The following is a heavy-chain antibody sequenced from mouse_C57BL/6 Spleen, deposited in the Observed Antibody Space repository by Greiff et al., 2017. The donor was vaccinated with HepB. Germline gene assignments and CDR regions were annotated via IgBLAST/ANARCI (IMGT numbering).Heavy chain of an antibody. CDR1: GYAFTNYL. Sequence: QVQLKQSGAELVRPGTSVKVSCKASGYAFTNYLIEWVKQRPGQGLEWIGVINPGSGGTNYNEKFKGKATLTADKSSSTAYMQLSSLTSEDSAVYFCARWVYYFDYWGQGTTLTVSS. J-gene: IGHJ2*01. CDR3: ARWVYYFDY. CDR2: INPGSGGT. V-gene: IGHV1-54*01.